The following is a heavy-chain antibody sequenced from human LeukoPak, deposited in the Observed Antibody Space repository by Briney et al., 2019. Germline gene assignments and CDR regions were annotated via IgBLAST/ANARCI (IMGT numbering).Heavy chain of an antibody. CDR1: GFTFSSYW. V-gene: IGHV3-74*01. D-gene: IGHD5-18*01. CDR3: ARGFSIGYSYIQRDAFDI. CDR2: INSDGSST. Sequence: GGSLRLSCAASGFTFSSYWMHWVRQAPGKGLVWVSRINSDGSSTSYADSVKGRFTISRDNAKNSLYLQMNSLRAEDTAVYYCARGFSIGYSYIQRDAFDIWGQGTMVTVSS. J-gene: IGHJ3*02.